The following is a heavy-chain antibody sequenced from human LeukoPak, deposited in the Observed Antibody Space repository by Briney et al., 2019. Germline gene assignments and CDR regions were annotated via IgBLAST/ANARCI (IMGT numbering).Heavy chain of an antibody. Sequence: PSETLSLTCTVSGGSISSSSYYWGWIRQPPGKGLEWIGSIYYSGSTYYNPSLKSRVTISVDTSKNQFSLKLSSVTAADTAVYYCATPDYYCDSSGYGFDIWGQGTMVTVSS. D-gene: IGHD3-22*01. CDR3: ATPDYYCDSSGYGFDI. J-gene: IGHJ3*02. CDR1: GGSISSSSYY. V-gene: IGHV4-39*01. CDR2: IYYSGST.